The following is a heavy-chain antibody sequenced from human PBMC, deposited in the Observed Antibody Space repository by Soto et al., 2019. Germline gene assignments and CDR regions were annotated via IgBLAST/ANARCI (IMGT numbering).Heavy chain of an antibody. CDR3: ALWLGDINRADFWSGPLDR. V-gene: IGHV1-46*03. CDR2: INPSGGGT. CDR1: GYSFTTYC. D-gene: IGHD3-3*01. Sequence: ASVKVSCKASGYSFTTYCIHWVRQAHGQGLEWVGIINPSGGGTSYAQNFQGRLTLASDTSTTTAYMELGGLTPEDTAMYYCALWLGDINRADFWSGPLDRWGQGTPVTVSS. J-gene: IGHJ5*02.